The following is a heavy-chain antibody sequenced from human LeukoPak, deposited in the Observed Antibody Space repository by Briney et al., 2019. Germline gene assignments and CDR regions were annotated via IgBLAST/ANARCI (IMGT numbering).Heavy chain of an antibody. CDR3: ATSVLRFAYVYWYFDL. V-gene: IGHV1-24*01. Sequence: GASVKVSCKVSGYTLTELSMHWVRQAPGKGLEWMGGFDPEDGETIYAQKFQGRVTMTEDTSTDTAYMELSSLRSEDMAVYYCATSVLRFAYVYWYFDLWGRGTLVTVSS. J-gene: IGHJ2*01. D-gene: IGHD3-16*01. CDR2: FDPEDGET. CDR1: GYTLTELS.